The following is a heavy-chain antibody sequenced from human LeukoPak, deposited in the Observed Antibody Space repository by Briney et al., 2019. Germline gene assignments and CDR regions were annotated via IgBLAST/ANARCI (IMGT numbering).Heavy chain of an antibody. V-gene: IGHV4-31*03. D-gene: IGHD6-13*01. CDR3: AVYRIAAAWVDP. J-gene: IGHJ5*02. CDR2: IYYSGST. CDR1: GGSISSGGYY. Sequence: PSQTLSLTCTVSGGSISSGGYYWSWIRQHPGKGLEWIGYIYYSGSTYYNPSLKSRVTISVDTSKNQLSLKLSSVTAADTAVYYCAVYRIAAAWVDPWGQGTLVTVSS.